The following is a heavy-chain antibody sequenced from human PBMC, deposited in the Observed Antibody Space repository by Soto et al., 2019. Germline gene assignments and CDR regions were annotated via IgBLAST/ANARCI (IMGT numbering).Heavy chain of an antibody. CDR1: GYTFTASY. CDR2: INPDSGIT. Sequence: ASVKVSCKASGYTFTASYIHWLRQAPGQGLEWMGWINPDSGITNYARKFQGRVTLTGDTSISTAYMELNTLKSDDSALYYCVRDTRRSLASVRFEAWGQGTLVTVSS. V-gene: IGHV1-2*02. D-gene: IGHD3-16*01. CDR3: VRDTRRSLASVRFEA. J-gene: IGHJ5*02.